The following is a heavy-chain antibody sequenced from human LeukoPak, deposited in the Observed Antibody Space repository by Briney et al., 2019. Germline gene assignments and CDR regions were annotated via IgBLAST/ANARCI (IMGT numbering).Heavy chain of an antibody. Sequence: GGSLRLSCAASGFTFSSYAMSWVRQAPGKGLEWVSAISGSGGSTYYADSVKGRFTISRDNSKNTLFLQMNSLRAEDTAIYYCAKRPAAVRGVIPYLDYWGQGTLVTVSS. V-gene: IGHV3-23*01. CDR3: AKRPAAVRGVIPYLDY. J-gene: IGHJ4*02. D-gene: IGHD3-10*02. CDR2: ISGSGGST. CDR1: GFTFSSYA.